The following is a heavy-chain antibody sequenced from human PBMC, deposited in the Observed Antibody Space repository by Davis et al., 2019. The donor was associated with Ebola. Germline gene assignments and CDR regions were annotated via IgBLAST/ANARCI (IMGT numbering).Heavy chain of an antibody. Sequence: PGGSLRLSCAASGFTFSSYGMHWVRQAPGKGLEWVAVIWYDGSNKYYADSVKGRFTISRDNSKNTLYLQMNSLRAEDTAVYYCARDLITPGGVRRYYYYYGMDVWGQGTTVTVSS. D-gene: IGHD2-21*01. CDR1: GFTFSSYG. CDR2: IWYDGSNK. V-gene: IGHV3-33*01. J-gene: IGHJ6*02. CDR3: ARDLITPGGVRRYYYYYGMDV.